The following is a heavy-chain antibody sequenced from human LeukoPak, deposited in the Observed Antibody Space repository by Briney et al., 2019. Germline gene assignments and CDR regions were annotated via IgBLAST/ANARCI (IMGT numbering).Heavy chain of an antibody. CDR2: ISWHSGRI. Sequence: GWSLRLSCAASGFSFDDYAMHWVRQAPGKGLEWVSGISWHSGRIAYADSVRGRFTISRDNAKNSLSLQMNSLRDDDTAVYYCAKDAYGGATFFYYMDVWGKGTTVIVSS. D-gene: IGHD2/OR15-2a*01. CDR3: AKDAYGGATFFYYMDV. J-gene: IGHJ6*03. CDR1: GFSFDDYA. V-gene: IGHV3-9*01.